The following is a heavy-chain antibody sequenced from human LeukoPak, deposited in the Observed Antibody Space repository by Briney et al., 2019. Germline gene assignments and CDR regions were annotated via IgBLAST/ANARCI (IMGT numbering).Heavy chain of an antibody. J-gene: IGHJ4*02. Sequence: PSETLSLTCAVYGGSFSGYYWSWIRQPPGKGLEWIGEINHSGSTNYNPSLKSRVTISVDTSKNQFSLKLSSVTAADTAVYYCASPPTGYSSSWFLYWGQGTLVTVSS. D-gene: IGHD6-13*01. CDR2: INHSGST. CDR1: GGSFSGYY. CDR3: ASPPTGYSSSWFLY. V-gene: IGHV4-34*01.